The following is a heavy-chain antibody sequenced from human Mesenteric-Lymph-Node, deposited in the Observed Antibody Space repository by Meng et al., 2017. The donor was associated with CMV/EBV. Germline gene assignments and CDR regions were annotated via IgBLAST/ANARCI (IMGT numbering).Heavy chain of an antibody. D-gene: IGHD6-19*01. CDR1: GSFSIYY. CDR2: ITLSGST. J-gene: IGHJ4*02. CDR3: ARGAAGQWHTGTVYFDY. V-gene: IGHV4-34*01. Sequence: GSFSIYYYWGWIRQPPGKGLEWIGEITLSGSTNYNPSLKSRVTMSVDSSKKQFSLKLTSVTAADTAVYYCARGAAGQWHTGTVYFDYWGQGILVTVSS.